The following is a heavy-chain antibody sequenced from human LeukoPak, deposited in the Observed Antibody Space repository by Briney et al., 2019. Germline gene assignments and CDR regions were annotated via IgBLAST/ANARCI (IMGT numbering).Heavy chain of an antibody. D-gene: IGHD2-15*01. V-gene: IGHV1-24*01. CDR3: ARVWGGSSGGFDY. Sequence: ASVKVSCKVSGYTLTELSIHWVRQAPGKGLEWMGGIDHEDGETRYTQNLQGRVTMSEDTSTDTAYMELSSLRAEDTAVYYCARVWGGSSGGFDYWGQGTLVTVSS. CDR2: IDHEDGET. J-gene: IGHJ4*02. CDR1: GYTLTELS.